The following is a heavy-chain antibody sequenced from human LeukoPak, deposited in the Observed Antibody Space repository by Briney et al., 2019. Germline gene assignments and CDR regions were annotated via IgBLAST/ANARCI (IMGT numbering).Heavy chain of an antibody. CDR1: GFTLSSYS. V-gene: IGHV3-21*01. CDR3: ASAERYYDFWRASYYYYGMDV. D-gene: IGHD3-3*01. J-gene: IGHJ6*02. CDR2: ISSSSSYI. Sequence: GGSLRLSCAASGFTLSSYSMNWVRQAPGKGLEWVSSISSSSSYIYYADSVKGRFTISRDNAKNSLYLQMNSLRAEDTAVYYCASAERYYDFWRASYYYYGMDVWGQGTTVTVSS.